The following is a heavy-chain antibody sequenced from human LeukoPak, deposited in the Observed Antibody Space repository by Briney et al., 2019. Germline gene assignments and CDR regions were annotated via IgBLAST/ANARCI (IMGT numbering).Heavy chain of an antibody. CDR2: ISGSGGNI. J-gene: IGHJ5*02. Sequence: PGGSLRLSCAASGFTFSYYSMNWVPHPPGKGLEWVSSISGSGGNIYYAHSVTGRFTSSRGNATNLLSLQMNSLRAEDTAVYYCARDPSVVPEAVNWFDPSGQGILVTVSS. CDR1: GFTFSYYS. D-gene: IGHD2-2*01. V-gene: IGHV3-21*01. CDR3: ARDPSVVPEAVNWFDP.